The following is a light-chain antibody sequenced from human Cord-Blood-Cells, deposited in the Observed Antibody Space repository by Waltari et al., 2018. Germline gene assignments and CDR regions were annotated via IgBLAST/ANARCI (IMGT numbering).Light chain of an antibody. CDR1: SSDFGRYNL. Sequence: QSALTQPASVSGSPGQSITISCTGTSSDFGRYNLVSWYQQHPGKAPKHMIYEGSTRPSGVSNRFSGSKAGNTASLTISGLQAEDEADYYCCSYAGSSTWVFGGGTKLTVL. CDR2: EGS. CDR3: CSYAGSSTWV. J-gene: IGLJ3*02. V-gene: IGLV2-23*01.